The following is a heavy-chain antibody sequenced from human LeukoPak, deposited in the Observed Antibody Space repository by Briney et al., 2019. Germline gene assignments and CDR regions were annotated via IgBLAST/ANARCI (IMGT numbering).Heavy chain of an antibody. V-gene: IGHV3-48*03. Sequence: GGSLRLSCAASGFTFSSYEMNWVRQAPGKGLEWVSYISSSGSTIYYADSVKGRFTISRDDSKNMVFLQMNSLRPEDTAFYYCAKEGGYYYDSSPFDPWGQGTLVTVSS. CDR2: ISSSGSTI. CDR1: GFTFSSYE. D-gene: IGHD3-22*01. J-gene: IGHJ5*02. CDR3: AKEGGYYYDSSPFDP.